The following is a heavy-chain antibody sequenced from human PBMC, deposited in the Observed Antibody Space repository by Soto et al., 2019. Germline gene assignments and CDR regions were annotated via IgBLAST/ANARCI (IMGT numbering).Heavy chain of an antibody. Sequence: PSETLSLTCAVSSGSISSSNWWSWVRQPPGKGLEWIGESYHSGSTNYNPSLKSRVTISVDKSKNQFSLKLSSVTAADTAVYYCARILRGYDFWSGYESNWFDPWGQGTLVTVSS. CDR2: SYHSGST. J-gene: IGHJ5*02. V-gene: IGHV4-4*02. CDR3: ARILRGYDFWSGYESNWFDP. D-gene: IGHD3-3*01. CDR1: SGSISSSNW.